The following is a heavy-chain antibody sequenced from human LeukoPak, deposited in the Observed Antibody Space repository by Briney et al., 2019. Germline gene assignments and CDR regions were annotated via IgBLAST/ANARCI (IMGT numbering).Heavy chain of an antibody. CDR3: ARDQFPRGSGELDY. CDR1: GFTFSSYA. CDR2: ISYDGSNK. Sequence: GGSLRLSCAASGFTFSSYAMHWVRQAPGKGLEWVAVISYDGSNKYYADSVKGRFTISRDNSKDTLYLQMNSLRAEDTAVYYCARDQFPRGSGELDYWGQGTLVTVSS. V-gene: IGHV3-30*01. J-gene: IGHJ4*02. D-gene: IGHD2-15*01.